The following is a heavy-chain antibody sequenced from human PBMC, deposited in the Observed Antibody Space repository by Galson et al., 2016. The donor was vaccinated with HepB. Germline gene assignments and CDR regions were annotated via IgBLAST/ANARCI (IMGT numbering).Heavy chain of an antibody. CDR2: IYSGGTT. CDR1: GFTVSSDY. J-gene: IGHJ5*02. Sequence: SLRLSCAASGFTVSSDYMNWVRQAPGKGLEWVSVIYSGGTTHHADSVKGRFTISRDNSKNTLHLQMNSLRAEDTAVYYCARDGEYYYGSGSYVETWGQGTLVTVSS. CDR3: ARDGEYYYGSGSYVET. D-gene: IGHD3-10*01. V-gene: IGHV3-53*01.